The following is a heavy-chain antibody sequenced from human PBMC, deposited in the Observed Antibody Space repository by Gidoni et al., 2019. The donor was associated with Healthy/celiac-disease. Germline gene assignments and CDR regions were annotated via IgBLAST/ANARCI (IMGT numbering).Heavy chain of an antibody. V-gene: IGHV3-48*02. CDR1: GLTFSSYS. Sequence: EVQLVESGGGLVQPGGSLRLSCAASGLTFSSYSMNWVRQAPGKGLEWFSYISSSSSTIYYADSVKGRFTISRDNAKNSLYLQMNSLRDEDTAVYYCARGAYDSPAFDLWGRGTLVTVSS. CDR3: ARGAYDSPAFDL. J-gene: IGHJ2*01. CDR2: ISSSSSTI. D-gene: IGHD3-22*01.